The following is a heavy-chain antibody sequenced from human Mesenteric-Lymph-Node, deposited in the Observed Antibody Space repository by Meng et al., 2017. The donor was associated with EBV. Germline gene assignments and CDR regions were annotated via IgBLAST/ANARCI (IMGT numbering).Heavy chain of an antibody. CDR2: ISTYTGNT. D-gene: IGHD3-10*01. V-gene: IGHV1-18*01. CDR1: GYNCTNYG. CDR3: ARMIGSGSPIDY. J-gene: IGHJ4*02. Sequence: VNRGQSGAAEKKAVASMQVSCKASGYNCTNYGLSWVRQAPGQGLEWMGWISTYTGNTISAQKVQGRVTMTTDTSTRRAYMELRSLRSDDTAMYYCARMIGSGSPIDYWGQGTLVTVSS.